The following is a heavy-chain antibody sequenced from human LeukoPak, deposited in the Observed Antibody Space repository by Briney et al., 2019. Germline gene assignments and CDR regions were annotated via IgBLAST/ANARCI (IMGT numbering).Heavy chain of an antibody. CDR1: GYSFISYW. CDR2: IYPGDSDT. Sequence: GESLKISCKGSGYSFISYWIGWVRQMPGKGLGWMGIIYPGDSDTRYSPSFQGQVTISADKSISTAYLQWSSLKASDTAMYYCVRNLIPHEWSENWFDPWGQGTLVTVSS. J-gene: IGHJ5*02. D-gene: IGHD3-3*01. V-gene: IGHV5-51*01. CDR3: VRNLIPHEWSENWFDP.